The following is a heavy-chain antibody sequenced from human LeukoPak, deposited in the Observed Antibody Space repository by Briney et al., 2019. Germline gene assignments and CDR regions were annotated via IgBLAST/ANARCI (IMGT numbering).Heavy chain of an antibody. CDR2: IYSGGST. CDR1: GFTFSSYW. V-gene: IGHV3-66*01. Sequence: GGSLRLSCAASGFTFSSYWVHWVRQAPGKGLEWVSVIYSGGSTYYADSVKGRFTISRDNSKNTLYLQMNSLRAEDTAVYYCASLSSSWNDYWGQGTLVTVSS. J-gene: IGHJ4*02. CDR3: ASLSSSWNDY. D-gene: IGHD6-13*01.